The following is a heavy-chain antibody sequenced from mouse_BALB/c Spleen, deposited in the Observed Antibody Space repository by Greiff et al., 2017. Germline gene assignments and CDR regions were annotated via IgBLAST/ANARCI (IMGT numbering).Heavy chain of an antibody. V-gene: IGHV5-6-5*01. J-gene: IGHJ3*01. CDR1: GFTFTSYA. CDR3: ARGICDGYYGFAY. Sequence: EVMLVESGGGLVKPGGSLKLSCAASGFTFTSYAMPWVRQTPEKRLEWVASISSGGSTYYPDSVKGRFTISRDNARNILYLQMSSLRSEDTAMYYCARGICDGYYGFAYWGQGTLVTVSA. CDR2: ISSGGST. D-gene: IGHD2-3*01.